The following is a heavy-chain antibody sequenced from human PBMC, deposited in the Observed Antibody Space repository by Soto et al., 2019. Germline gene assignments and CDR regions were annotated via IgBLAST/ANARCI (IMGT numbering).Heavy chain of an antibody. D-gene: IGHD3-16*01. CDR2: ISPYTGNT. Sequence: QVQLVQSGDEVKKPGASVKVFCKASGYIFVNYGIAWVRQAPGQGLEWMGWISPYTGNTHSASKVQGRLTMTTDTSTSTANMDLGSLTSDDTAVYYCVMVDNYVTPTPQDVWGQGTTVTVSS. CDR3: VMVDNYVTPTPQDV. J-gene: IGHJ6*02. V-gene: IGHV1-18*01. CDR1: GYIFVNYG.